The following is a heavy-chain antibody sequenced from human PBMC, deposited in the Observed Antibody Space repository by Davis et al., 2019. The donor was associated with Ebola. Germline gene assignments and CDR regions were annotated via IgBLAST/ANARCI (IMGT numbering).Heavy chain of an antibody. CDR1: GLTVSDNY. V-gene: IGHV3-53*01. D-gene: IGHD1-26*01. CDR3: AGGPWEYDY. Sequence: GESLKISCAASGLTVSDNYMGWVRGTPGKGLEWVSLIHKDGRTYYGDSVKGRFTISRDNSKNTLYLQVDSLRADDTALYYCAGGPWEYDYWGQGTLVTVSS. CDR2: IHKDGRT. J-gene: IGHJ4*02.